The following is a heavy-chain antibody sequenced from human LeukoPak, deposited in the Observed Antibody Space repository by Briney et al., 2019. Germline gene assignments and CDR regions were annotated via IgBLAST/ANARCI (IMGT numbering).Heavy chain of an antibody. CDR1: GLTFSSYA. CDR2: ISGSGGST. CDR3: AKSGRGGGYAGFDY. J-gene: IGHJ4*01. D-gene: IGHD2-2*01. V-gene: IGHV3-23*01. Sequence: PGGSLRLSCAASGLTFSSYAMSWVRQAPGKGLEWVSAISGSGGSTYYADSVKGRFTISRDNSKNTLYLQMNSLRAEDTAVYCCAKSGRGGGYAGFDYWGHGTLVTVSS.